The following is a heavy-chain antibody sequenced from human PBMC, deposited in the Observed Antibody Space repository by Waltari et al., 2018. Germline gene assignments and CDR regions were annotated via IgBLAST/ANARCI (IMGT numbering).Heavy chain of an antibody. J-gene: IGHJ4*02. CDR1: GVSLIGTNY. Sequence: QVHLQESGPGLVQPSGTLSLTCDVSGVSLIGTNYWSWVRQPPGKGLEWIGEIFHSGNTNYNSSLKGRVTISMDTSKNQFSLTLISVTAADTAVYYCVRNQWKVSLFDFWGQGAKVSVSS. CDR3: VRNQWKVSLFDF. D-gene: IGHD1-1*01. V-gene: IGHV4-4*02. CDR2: IFHSGNT.